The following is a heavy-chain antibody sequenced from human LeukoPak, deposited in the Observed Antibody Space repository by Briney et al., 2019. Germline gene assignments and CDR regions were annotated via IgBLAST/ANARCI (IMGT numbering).Heavy chain of an antibody. J-gene: IGHJ6*02. CDR3: ARAVTMVRGNYYGMDV. D-gene: IGHD3-10*01. CDR1: GGSFSSYY. CDR2: IYHSGST. V-gene: IGHV4-59*01. Sequence: SETLSLTCTVSGGSFSSYYLSWIRQPPGKGLEWIWYIYHSGSTNYNPSLKSRVTISVDTSKNQFSLKLSSVTAADTAVYYCARAVTMVRGNYYGMDVWGQGTTVTVSS.